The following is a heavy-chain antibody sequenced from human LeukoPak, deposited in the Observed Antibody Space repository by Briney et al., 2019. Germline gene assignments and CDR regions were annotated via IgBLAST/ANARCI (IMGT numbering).Heavy chain of an antibody. CDR1: GFTFNNYE. J-gene: IGHJ3*02. CDR2: ISSSGSTI. Sequence: RGSLRLSCAASGFTFNNYEMNWVRQAPGRGLEWVSYISSSGSTIYYTDSVKGRFTVSRDNAKNSLYLQMTSLRAEDTAVYYCARDREPDAFDIWGQGTMVTVSS. V-gene: IGHV3-48*03. CDR3: ARDREPDAFDI.